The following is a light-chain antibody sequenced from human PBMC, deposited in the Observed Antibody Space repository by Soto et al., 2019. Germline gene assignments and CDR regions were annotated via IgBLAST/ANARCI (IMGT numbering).Light chain of an antibody. J-gene: IGKJ1*01. CDR1: QSVSSSY. V-gene: IGKV3-20*01. Sequence: EIVLTQSPGTLSLSPGERATLSCRASQSVSSSYLAWYQQKPGQAPRLLIYGASSRATGIPDRFNGSGSGTDFPLTISRLEPEDVAVYYCQQYGSSPTFGQGTKVEIK. CDR2: GAS. CDR3: QQYGSSPT.